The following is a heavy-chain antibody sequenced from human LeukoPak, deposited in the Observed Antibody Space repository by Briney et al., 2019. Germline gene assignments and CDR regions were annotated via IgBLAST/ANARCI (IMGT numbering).Heavy chain of an antibody. CDR3: AKDGYGVLDY. Sequence: GRSLRLSCAASGFTFSSYGMHWVRQAPGKGLEWVAVIWFDGSNKNYADSVKGRFTISRDNSKNTVYLQMNSLRAEDTAVYYCAKDGYGVLDYWGQGTLVTVSS. CDR2: IWFDGSNK. V-gene: IGHV3-33*06. D-gene: IGHD4-17*01. J-gene: IGHJ4*02. CDR1: GFTFSSYG.